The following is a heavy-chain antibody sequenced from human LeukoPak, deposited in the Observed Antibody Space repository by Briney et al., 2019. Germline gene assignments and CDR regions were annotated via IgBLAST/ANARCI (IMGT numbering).Heavy chain of an antibody. D-gene: IGHD5-18*01. Sequence: PRASVKVSCKASGGTFSSYAISWVRQAPGQGLEWMGGIIPIFGTANYAQKFQGRVTITADESTSTAYMELSSLRAEDTALYYCAKGAAMARGYFDYWGQGTLVTVSS. CDR2: IIPIFGTA. CDR3: AKGAAMARGYFDY. V-gene: IGHV1-69*01. CDR1: GGTFSSYA. J-gene: IGHJ4*02.